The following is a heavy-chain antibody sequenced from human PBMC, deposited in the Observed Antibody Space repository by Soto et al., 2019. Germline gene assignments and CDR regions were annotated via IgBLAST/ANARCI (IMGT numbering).Heavy chain of an antibody. CDR3: ARDRSNYELDP. CDR1: GGTCSSYA. D-gene: IGHD4-4*01. Sequence: SVMVSLKASGGTCSSYAISWVRQAPGQGLEWMGGIIPIFGTANYAQKFQGRVTITADESTSTAYMELSSLRSEDTAVYYCARDRSNYELDPWGQGTLVTVSS. CDR2: IIPIFGTA. J-gene: IGHJ5*02. V-gene: IGHV1-69*01.